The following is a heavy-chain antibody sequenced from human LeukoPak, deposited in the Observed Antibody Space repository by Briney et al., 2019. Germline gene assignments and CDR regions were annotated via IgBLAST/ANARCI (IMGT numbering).Heavy chain of an antibody. V-gene: IGHV1-3*01. CDR3: ASALVNCGGDCYSVFAAFDI. Sequence: ASVKVSCKASGYTFTSYGMHWVRQAPGQRLEWMGWINAANGNTKYSQKVQGRVTMTRDTSTSTVYMELSSLRSEDTAVYYCASALVNCGGDCYSVFAAFDIWGQGTMVTVSS. CDR1: GYTFTSYG. J-gene: IGHJ3*02. D-gene: IGHD2-21*02. CDR2: INAANGNT.